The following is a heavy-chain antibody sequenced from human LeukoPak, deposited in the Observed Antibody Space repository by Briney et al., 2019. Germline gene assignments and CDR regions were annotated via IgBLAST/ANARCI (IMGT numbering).Heavy chain of an antibody. CDR2: IIPILGIA. V-gene: IGHV1-69*04. J-gene: IGHJ4*02. CDR1: GGTFSSYA. CDR3: ARMYYYDSSGYLDY. Sequence: AASVKVSCKASGGTFSSYAISWVRQAPGQGLEWVGRIIPILGIANYAQKFQGRVTITADKSTSTAYMELSSLRSEDTAVYYCARMYYYDSSGYLDYWGQGTLVTVSS. D-gene: IGHD3-22*01.